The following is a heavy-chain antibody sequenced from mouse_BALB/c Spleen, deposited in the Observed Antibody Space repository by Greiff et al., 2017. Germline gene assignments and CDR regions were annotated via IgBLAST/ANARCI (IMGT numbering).Heavy chain of an antibody. D-gene: IGHD4-1*01. CDR2: ISSGGSYT. V-gene: IGHV5-6*02. Sequence: EVKLEESGGDLVKPGGSLKLSCAASGFTFSSYGMSWVRQTPDKRLEWVATISSGGSYTYYPDSVKGRFTISRDNAKNTLYLQMSSLKSEDTAMYYCARHGKNLGYYLDYWGQGTTLTVSS. J-gene: IGHJ2*01. CDR3: ARHGKNLGYYLDY. CDR1: GFTFSSYG.